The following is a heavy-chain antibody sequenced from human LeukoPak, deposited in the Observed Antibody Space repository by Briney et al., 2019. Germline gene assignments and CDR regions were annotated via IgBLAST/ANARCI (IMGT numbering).Heavy chain of an antibody. J-gene: IGHJ6*02. V-gene: IGHV3-9*01. D-gene: IGHD3-10*01. Sequence: GRSLRLSCAASGSTFDDCAMHWVRQVPGKGLEWVSGISWDSDYKGCADSVKGRFTISRDNTKNSLYLQMNSLRVEDTALYFCAKGRGFENYYYYGMDVWGQGTTVTVSS. CDR1: GSTFDDCA. CDR2: ISWDSDYK. CDR3: AKGRGFENYYYYGMDV.